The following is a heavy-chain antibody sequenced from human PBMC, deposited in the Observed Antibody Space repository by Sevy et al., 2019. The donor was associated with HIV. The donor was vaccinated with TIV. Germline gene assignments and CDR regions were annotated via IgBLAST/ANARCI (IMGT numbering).Heavy chain of an antibody. Sequence: GGSLRLSCAASGFIFDDYALHWVRQVPGRGLEWVAGITWNSGKIVYAGSVRGRFTISRDNTKNSLHLQMNSLKADDTAFYYCAKARGAMAVVFCGADCYFDSWGRGTLVTVSS. J-gene: IGHJ4*02. CDR1: GFIFDDYA. CDR3: AKARGAMAVVFCGADCYFDS. CDR2: ITWNSGKI. V-gene: IGHV3-9*01. D-gene: IGHD2-21*02.